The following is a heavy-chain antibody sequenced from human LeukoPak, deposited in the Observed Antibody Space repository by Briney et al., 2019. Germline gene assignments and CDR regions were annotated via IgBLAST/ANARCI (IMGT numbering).Heavy chain of an antibody. D-gene: IGHD1-1*01. V-gene: IGHV3-21*01. J-gene: IGHJ4*02. Sequence: GGSLRLSCVASGFTFSSSYSLNWVRQAPGKGLEWVSSISSSSSYIYYADSVKGRFTISRDNAKNSLYLQMNSLRAEDTAVYYCASQTEYYFDYWGQGTLVTVSS. CDR1: GFTFSSSYS. CDR2: ISSSSSYI. CDR3: ASQTEYYFDY.